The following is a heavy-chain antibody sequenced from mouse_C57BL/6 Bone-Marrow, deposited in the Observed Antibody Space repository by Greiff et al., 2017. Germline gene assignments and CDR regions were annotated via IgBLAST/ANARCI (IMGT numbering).Heavy chain of an antibody. J-gene: IGHJ2*01. Sequence: SGAELVKPGASVKLSCTASGFNIKDYYIHWVKQRTEPGLEWIGRIDPEDGETKYAPKFQDKATITADPSSNTAYLQLSSLTSEDTAVYYCTRSLIYYGTNYWGQGTTLTVSS. V-gene: IGHV14-2*01. CDR3: TRSLIYYGTNY. CDR2: IDPEDGET. D-gene: IGHD1-1*01. CDR1: GFNIKDYY.